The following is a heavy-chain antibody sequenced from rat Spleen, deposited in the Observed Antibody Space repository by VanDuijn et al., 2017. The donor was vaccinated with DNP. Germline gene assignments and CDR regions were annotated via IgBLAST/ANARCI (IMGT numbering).Heavy chain of an antibody. CDR3: TRASPGYNFDY. CDR2: IWSGGST. J-gene: IGHJ2*01. V-gene: IGHV2-1*01. Sequence: QVQLKESGPGLVQPSQTLSLTCTVSGFSLTSNSVHWVRQPPGKGLEWVGAIWSGGSTDYNSALKSRLSISRDTSKSQVFLKMNSLQTEDTAIYFCTRASPGYNFDYWGQGVMVTVSS. D-gene: IGHD1-4*01. CDR1: GFSLTSNS.